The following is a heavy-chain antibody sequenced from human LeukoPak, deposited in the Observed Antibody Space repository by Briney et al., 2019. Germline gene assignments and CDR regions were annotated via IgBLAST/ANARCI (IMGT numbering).Heavy chain of an antibody. V-gene: IGHV3-23*01. J-gene: IGHJ4*02. D-gene: IGHD6-13*01. Sequence: GGXXRLSCAASGFTFDXYGMSWXRXXPGEXLEXVSAISGSGGSTYYADSVKGRFTISRDNSKNTLYLQMNSLRAEDTAIYYCAKGKTATGTFEYWGQGTLVTVSS. CDR3: AKGKTATGTFEY. CDR2: ISGSGGST. CDR1: GFTFDXYG.